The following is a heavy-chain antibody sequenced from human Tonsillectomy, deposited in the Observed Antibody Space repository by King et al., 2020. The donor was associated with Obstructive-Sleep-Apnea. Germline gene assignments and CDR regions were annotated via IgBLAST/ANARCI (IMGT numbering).Heavy chain of an antibody. J-gene: IGHJ4*02. Sequence: VQLQESGPGLVKPSETLSLTCTVSGGSISNYYWSWIRQPPGKGLEWVGYMYYSGNTNFNPSLKRRVTISAATSKIQFSLRLSSVTAADTAVYYCARHRGVEDYGDYGDYFDYWGQGTLVTVSS. CDR2: MYYSGNT. D-gene: IGHD4-17*01. CDR1: GGSISNYY. CDR3: ARHRGVEDYGDYGDYFDY. V-gene: IGHV4-59*08.